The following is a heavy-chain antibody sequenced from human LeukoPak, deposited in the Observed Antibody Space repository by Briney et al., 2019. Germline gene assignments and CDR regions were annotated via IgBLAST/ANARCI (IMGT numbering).Heavy chain of an antibody. D-gene: IGHD5-18*01. Sequence: ASVKVSCKASGYTFTSYGISWVRQAPGQGLEWMGWISAYNGNTNYAQKLQGRVTMTTDTSTSTAYMELRSLRSDDTAVYYCARDTAMDNYYGMDVWGQGTTVTVSS. V-gene: IGHV1-18*01. CDR2: ISAYNGNT. J-gene: IGHJ6*02. CDR3: ARDTAMDNYYGMDV. CDR1: GYTFTSYG.